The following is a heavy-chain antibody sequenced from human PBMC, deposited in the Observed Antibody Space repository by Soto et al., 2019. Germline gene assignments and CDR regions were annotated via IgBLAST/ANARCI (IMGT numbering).Heavy chain of an antibody. J-gene: IGHJ4*02. Sequence: GGSLRLSCAASGFTFSSYWMSWVRQAPGKGLEWVANIKQDGSEKYYVDSVKGRFTISRDNAKNSLYLQMNSLRAEDTAVYYCARAPAGAIWFGELYFDYWGQGTLVTVSS. CDR1: GFTFSSYW. V-gene: IGHV3-7*05. CDR3: ARAPAGAIWFGELYFDY. CDR2: IKQDGSEK. D-gene: IGHD3-10*01.